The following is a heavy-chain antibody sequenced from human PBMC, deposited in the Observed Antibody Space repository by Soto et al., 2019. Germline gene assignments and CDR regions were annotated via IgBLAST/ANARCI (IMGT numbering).Heavy chain of an antibody. CDR2: ISTTSFTI. J-gene: IGHJ5*01. D-gene: IGHD2-15*01. CDR3: ARDRCYDGTCYSASDS. Sequence: GGSLRLSCAASGLSFSTYNMDWVRQAPGKGPEWIAYISTTSFTIYYADSVKGRFTISRDNDRNSLYLEMNSLRDEDTAVYYCARDRCYDGTCYSASDSWGQGTLVTVS. CDR1: GLSFSTYN. V-gene: IGHV3-48*02.